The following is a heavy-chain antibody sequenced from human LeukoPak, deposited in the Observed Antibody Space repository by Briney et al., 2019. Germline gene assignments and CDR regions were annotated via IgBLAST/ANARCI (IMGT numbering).Heavy chain of an antibody. D-gene: IGHD3-16*01. CDR3: ARELRTLDS. J-gene: IGHJ4*02. Sequence: GGSLRLSCAASGFTFSSYWMTWVRQAPSKGLEWVANIKHNGDELNYVGSVEGRFTISRDNAKNSLYLHMTSLRAEDTAVYYCARELRTLDSWGQGTLVTVSS. V-gene: IGHV3-7*01. CDR1: GFTFSSYW. CDR2: IKHNGDEL.